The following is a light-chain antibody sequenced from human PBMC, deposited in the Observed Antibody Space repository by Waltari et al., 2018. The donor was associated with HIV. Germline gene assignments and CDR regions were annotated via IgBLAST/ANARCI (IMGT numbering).Light chain of an antibody. CDR2: ENN. CDR3: GTWDSSLSAYV. Sequence: QSVMTQPPSVSAAPGQKVTISCPGGISHVGQLSVYWFQQVPGDAPKLLMYENNKRPSGIPDRFSGSKSGTSATLDITGLQTGDEADYYCGTWDSSLSAYVFGTGTKVPVL. V-gene: IGLV1-51*02. J-gene: IGLJ1*01. CDR1: ISHVGQLS.